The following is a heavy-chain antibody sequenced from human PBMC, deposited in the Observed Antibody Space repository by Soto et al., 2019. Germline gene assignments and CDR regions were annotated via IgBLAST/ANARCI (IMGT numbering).Heavy chain of an antibody. CDR3: ARDGGGGRFDP. Sequence: PGGSLRLSCAASGFTFSSYWMYWVRQAPGKGLVWVSRINMDGSSTTYADSVKGRFTISRDNAKNTLYLQMNSLRAEDTAVYYCARDGGGGRFDPWGQGTLVTVSS. J-gene: IGHJ5*02. D-gene: IGHD3-16*01. V-gene: IGHV3-74*01. CDR1: GFTFSSYW. CDR2: INMDGSST.